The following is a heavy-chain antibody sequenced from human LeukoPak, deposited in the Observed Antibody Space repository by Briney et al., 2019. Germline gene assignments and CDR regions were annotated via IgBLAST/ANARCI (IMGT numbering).Heavy chain of an antibody. CDR1: GFTVSINY. CDR2: IYSGGST. J-gene: IGHJ4*02. CDR3: ARGRQTGGTYYPYDY. V-gene: IGHV3-66*01. D-gene: IGHD1-26*01. Sequence: GESLRLSCAVSGFTVSINYMRWVRQATGKGLVWVSTIYSGGSTYFADSVKGRFTISRDNSKNTVYLQMNSLRADDTAVYYCARGRQTGGTYYPYDYWGQGTLVTVSS.